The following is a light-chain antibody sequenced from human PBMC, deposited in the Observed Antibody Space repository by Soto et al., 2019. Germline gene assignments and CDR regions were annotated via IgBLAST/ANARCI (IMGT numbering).Light chain of an antibody. CDR3: AAWDDSLSGYV. V-gene: IGLV1-47*01. CDR2: RNN. J-gene: IGLJ1*01. Sequence: VLTQPPSASGTPGQRVXXSCSGSSSNIGSNYVYWYQQLPGTAPKLLIYRNNQRPSGVPDRFSGSKSGTSASLAISGLRSEDEADYYCAAWDDSLSGYVFGTGTKVTVL. CDR1: SSNIGSNY.